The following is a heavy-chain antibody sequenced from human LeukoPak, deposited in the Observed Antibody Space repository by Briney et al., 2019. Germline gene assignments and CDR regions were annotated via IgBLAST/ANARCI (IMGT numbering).Heavy chain of an antibody. CDR1: GFTFSSYA. V-gene: IGHV3-23*01. CDR2: ISGSGGST. Sequence: PGGSLRLSCAASGFTFSSYAMSWVRQAPGKGLEWVSAISGSGGSTYYADSVKGRFTISRDNSKNTLYLQMNSLRAEDTAVYYCAKGHYYDSSGYYGAPGYWGQGTLVTVSS. J-gene: IGHJ4*02. CDR3: AKGHYYDSSGYYGAPGY. D-gene: IGHD3-22*01.